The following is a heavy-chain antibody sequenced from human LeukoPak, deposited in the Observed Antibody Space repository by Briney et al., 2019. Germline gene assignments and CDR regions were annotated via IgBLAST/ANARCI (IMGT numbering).Heavy chain of an antibody. V-gene: IGHV1-2*02. D-gene: IGHD3-10*01. CDR3: ARCITMVRGVIDHFDY. J-gene: IGHJ4*02. CDR1: GYTFTGYY. Sequence: GASVKVSCKASGYTFTGYYMHWVRQAPGQGLEWMGWINPNSGGTNYAQKFQGRVTMTRDTSISTAYMELSRLRSDDTAVYYCARCITMVRGVIDHFDYWGQGTLVTVSS. CDR2: INPNSGGT.